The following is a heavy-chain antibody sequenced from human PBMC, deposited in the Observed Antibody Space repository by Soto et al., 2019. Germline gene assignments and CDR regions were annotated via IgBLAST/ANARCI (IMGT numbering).Heavy chain of an antibody. V-gene: IGHV3-33*01. CDR3: ARDQGDYRKLDAFDI. CDR1: GFTFSSYG. Sequence: QVQLVESGGGVVQPGRSLRLSCAASGFTFSSYGMHWVRQAPGKGLEWVAVIWYDGSNKYYADSVKGRFTISRDNSKNTLYLQMNSLRAEDTAVYYCARDQGDYRKLDAFDIWGQGTMVTVSS. CDR2: IWYDGSNK. J-gene: IGHJ3*02. D-gene: IGHD4-17*01.